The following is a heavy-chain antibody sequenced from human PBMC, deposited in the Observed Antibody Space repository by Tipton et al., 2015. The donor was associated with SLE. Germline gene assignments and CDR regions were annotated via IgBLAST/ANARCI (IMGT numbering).Heavy chain of an antibody. CDR2: IFASGAT. J-gene: IGHJ4*02. Sequence: TLSLTCSVSGASVSTGSYSLNWLRQPAGKGLEWIGRIFASGATNNNASLESRVTISIDTSKNQFSLELNSVTAADTAVYYCVRLELPATKADYWGPGTLATVSS. CDR1: GASVSTGSYS. D-gene: IGHD5-24*01. CDR3: VRLELPATKADY. V-gene: IGHV4-61*02.